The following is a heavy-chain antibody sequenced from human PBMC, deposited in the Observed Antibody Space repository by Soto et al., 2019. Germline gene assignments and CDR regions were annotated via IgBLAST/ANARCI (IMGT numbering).Heavy chain of an antibody. CDR2: INPNSGGT. Sequence: QVQLVQSGAEVKKPGASVRVSCKASAYTFTGYYMHWVRQAPGQGLEWMGWINPNSGGTNYAQKFQGRVTMTRDTSITTAYMELSRLRSDDTAVYYCARVATGAGMWMGYFDYWGQGTLVTVSS. J-gene: IGHJ4*02. V-gene: IGHV1-2*02. D-gene: IGHD5-12*01. CDR1: AYTFTGYY. CDR3: ARVATGAGMWMGYFDY.